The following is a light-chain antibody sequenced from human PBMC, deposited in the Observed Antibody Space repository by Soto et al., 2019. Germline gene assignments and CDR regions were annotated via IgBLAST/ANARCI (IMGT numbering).Light chain of an antibody. J-gene: IGKJ5*01. CDR3: QQYNSYSIT. V-gene: IGKV1-5*01. Sequence: DIHMTQSPSSLSASVGYRVTITCRASQSISSWLARYQQKPGKAPKLLIYDASSLESGVPSRFRGSGSGTEFTLTISSLQPDDFETYYCQQYNSYSITFGQGTRLEIK. CDR1: QSISSW. CDR2: DAS.